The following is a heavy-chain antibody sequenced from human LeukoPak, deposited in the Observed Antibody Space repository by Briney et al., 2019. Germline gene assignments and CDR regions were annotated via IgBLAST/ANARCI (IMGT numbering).Heavy chain of an antibody. D-gene: IGHD1-26*01. V-gene: IGHV5-51*01. CDR3: ARRSGSFQGDYNFDY. CDR2: IYPGDSDA. Sequence: GESLKISCKGSGYIFTSYWIAWVRQMPGKGLEWMGIIYPGDSDARYSPSFQGQVTISADKSISTAYLQWSSLKASDTAMYYCARRSGSFQGDYNFDYWGQGTLVTVSS. CDR1: GYIFTSYW. J-gene: IGHJ4*02.